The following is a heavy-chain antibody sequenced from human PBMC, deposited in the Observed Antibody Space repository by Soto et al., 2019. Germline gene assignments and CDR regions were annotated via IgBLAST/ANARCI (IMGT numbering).Heavy chain of an antibody. J-gene: IGHJ6*02. CDR3: ARDRAYDFWSGYLPYYYGMDV. V-gene: IGHV3-30-3*01. CDR2: ISYDGSNK. D-gene: IGHD3-3*01. Sequence: QVQLVESGGGVVQPGRSLRLSCAASGFTFSSYAMHWVRQAPGKGLEWVAVISYDGSNKYYADSVKGRFTISRDNSKNPLYLEMNSLRAEDKAVYYCARDRAYDFWSGYLPYYYGMDVWGQGTTVTVSS. CDR1: GFTFSSYA.